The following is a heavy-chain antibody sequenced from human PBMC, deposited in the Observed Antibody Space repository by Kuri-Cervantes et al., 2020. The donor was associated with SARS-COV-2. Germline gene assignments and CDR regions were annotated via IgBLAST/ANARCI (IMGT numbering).Heavy chain of an antibody. V-gene: IGHV3-9*01. Sequence: GGSLRLSCAASGFTFDDYAMHWVRQAPGKGLEWVSGISWNSGSIGYADSVKGRFTISRDNAKNSLYLQMNSLRAEDTALYYCAKATRIYCSGGSCYYYYYGMDVWGQGTTVTVSS. D-gene: IGHD2-15*01. CDR2: ISWNSGSI. CDR1: GFTFDDYA. J-gene: IGHJ6*02. CDR3: AKATRIYCSGGSCYYYYYGMDV.